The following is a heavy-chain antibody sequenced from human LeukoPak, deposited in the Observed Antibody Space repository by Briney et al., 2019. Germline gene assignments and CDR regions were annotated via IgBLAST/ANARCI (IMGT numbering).Heavy chain of an antibody. J-gene: IGHJ4*02. CDR1: GFTFSSYS. CDR3: ARDYYYDSSGPEPLDY. D-gene: IGHD3-22*01. Sequence: GGSLRLSCAASGFTFSSYSMNWVRQAPGKGLEWVSYISSSSSTIYYADSVKGRFTISRDNAKNSLYLQMNSLRAEDTAVYYCARDYYYDSSGPEPLDYWGQGTLVTVSS. CDR2: ISSSSSTI. V-gene: IGHV3-48*04.